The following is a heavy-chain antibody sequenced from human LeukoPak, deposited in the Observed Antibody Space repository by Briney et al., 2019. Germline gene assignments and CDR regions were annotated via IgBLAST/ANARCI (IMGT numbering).Heavy chain of an antibody. Sequence: GGSLRLSCAASGFTFSSYWMSWVRQAPGKGLEWVANIKQDGSEKYYVGSVKGRFTISRDNSKNSLYLQMNSLRTEDTALYYCAKGQWLVLGYFDYWGQGTLVTVSS. CDR2: IKQDGSEK. CDR3: AKGQWLVLGYFDY. V-gene: IGHV3-7*03. CDR1: GFTFSSYW. D-gene: IGHD6-19*01. J-gene: IGHJ4*02.